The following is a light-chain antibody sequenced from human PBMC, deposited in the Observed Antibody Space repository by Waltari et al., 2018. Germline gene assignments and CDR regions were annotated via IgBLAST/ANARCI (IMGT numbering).Light chain of an antibody. V-gene: IGKV1-5*03. J-gene: IGKJ1*01. CDR1: QSISSW. CDR2: KAS. Sequence: DIQMTQSPSTLSASVGDRVTITCRASQSISSWLAWYQQKPVKAPKLLIYKASSLESGVPSRFSGSGSGTEFTLTISSLQPDDFATYYCQQYNSYCTFGQGTKVEIK. CDR3: QQYNSYCT.